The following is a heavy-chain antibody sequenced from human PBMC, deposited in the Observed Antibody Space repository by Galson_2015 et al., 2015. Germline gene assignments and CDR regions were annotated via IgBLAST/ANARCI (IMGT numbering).Heavy chain of an antibody. J-gene: IGHJ4*02. CDR3: ADPPANY. V-gene: IGHV3-7*03. Sequence: SLRLSCAASGFIFSKNWMTWVRQAPGKGLEWVANINQDGSERNYVDSVKGRFTISRDNTKNSLFLQMNSLRAEDTAVYSCADPPANYWGQGTLVTVSS. CDR2: INQDGSER. CDR1: GFIFSKNW.